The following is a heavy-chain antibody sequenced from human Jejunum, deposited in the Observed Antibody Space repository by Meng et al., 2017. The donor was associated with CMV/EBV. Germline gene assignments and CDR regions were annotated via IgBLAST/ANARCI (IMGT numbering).Heavy chain of an antibody. V-gene: IGHV3-74*01. D-gene: IGHD2-21*01. Sequence: EVKVVESGGALIQPGGSLRPSCVVSGFSSDDFWVDWVRQAPGKGPLWVSRIKSGGTNIKYADSVKGRFTISGDNAKNTVYLQMNNLRDEDTAVYYCLKLPPRYWGQGTLVTVSS. CDR1: GFSSDDFW. CDR2: IKSGGTNI. CDR3: LKLPPRY. J-gene: IGHJ4*02.